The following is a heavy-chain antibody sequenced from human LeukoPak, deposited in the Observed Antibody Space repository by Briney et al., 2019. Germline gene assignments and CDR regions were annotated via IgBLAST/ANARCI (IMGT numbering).Heavy chain of an antibody. V-gene: IGHV3-74*01. CDR2: INSDGSST. Sequence: GGSLRLSCAASGFTISSYWMHWVRQAPGKGLVWVSHINSDGSSTSYADSVKGRFTISRDNAKNTLYLQMNSLRAEDTAVYYCARDPPGYSFDYWGQGTLVTVSS. D-gene: IGHD2-15*01. CDR1: GFTISSYW. J-gene: IGHJ4*02. CDR3: ARDPPGYSFDY.